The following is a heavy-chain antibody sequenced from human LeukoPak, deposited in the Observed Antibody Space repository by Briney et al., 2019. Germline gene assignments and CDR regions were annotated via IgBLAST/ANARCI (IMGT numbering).Heavy chain of an antibody. CDR2: ISSASGTK. Sequence: PGGSLRLSCAASGFTFNSYSMNWVRQAPGKGLEWVSYISSASGTKEYADSVKGRFTISRDNAKNSLFLQMNSLRVEDTAVYYCAKDHEDDILAYYFDYWGQGTLVTVSS. D-gene: IGHD3-9*01. CDR3: AKDHEDDILAYYFDY. CDR1: GFTFNSYS. V-gene: IGHV3-48*01. J-gene: IGHJ4*02.